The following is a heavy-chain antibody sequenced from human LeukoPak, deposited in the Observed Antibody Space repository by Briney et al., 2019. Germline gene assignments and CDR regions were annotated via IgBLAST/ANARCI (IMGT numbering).Heavy chain of an antibody. CDR2: IYHSGST. V-gene: IGHV4-30-2*01. J-gene: IGHJ5*02. CDR3: ARGYYDFWSGYYWGYWFDP. CDR1: GGSISSGGYS. D-gene: IGHD3-3*01. Sequence: SETLSLTCAVSGGSISSGGYSWSWIRQPPGKGLEWIGYIYHSGSTYYNPSLKSRVTISVDRSKNQFSLKLSSVTAADTAVYYCARGYYDFWSGYYWGYWFDPWGQGTLVTVSS.